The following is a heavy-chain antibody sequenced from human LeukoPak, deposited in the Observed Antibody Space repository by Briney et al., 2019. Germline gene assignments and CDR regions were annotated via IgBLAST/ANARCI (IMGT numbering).Heavy chain of an antibody. CDR3: ARDPCTSGVCYNY. CDR1: GFTFNDYY. CDR2: ISSSGGTI. V-gene: IGHV3-11*04. J-gene: IGHJ4*02. D-gene: IGHD2-8*01. Sequence: KTGGSLRLSCAASGFTFNDYYMGWIRQAPGKGLEWVSYISSSGGTIYYADSVKGRFTISRDNAKNSLHLQMNSLRGEDTAVYYCARDPCTSGVCYNYWGQGTLVTVSS.